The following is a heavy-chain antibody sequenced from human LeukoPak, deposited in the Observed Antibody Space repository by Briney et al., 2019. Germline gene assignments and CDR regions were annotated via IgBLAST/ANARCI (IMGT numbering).Heavy chain of an antibody. CDR2: INSDGSST. V-gene: IGHV3-74*01. J-gene: IGHJ4*02. D-gene: IGHD6-6*01. CDR1: GFTFSTYW. Sequence: PGGSLRLSCAASGFTFSTYWMHWVRQAPGKGLVWVSRINSDGSSTIYADSVKGRFIISRDNAKNTLYLQMNSLRADDTAVYYCARGGVYSTSAVDYWGQGTLVTVSS. CDR3: ARGGVYSTSAVDY.